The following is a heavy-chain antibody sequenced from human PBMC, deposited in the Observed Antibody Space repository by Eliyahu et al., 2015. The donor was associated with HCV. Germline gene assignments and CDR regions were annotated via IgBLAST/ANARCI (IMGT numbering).Heavy chain of an antibody. CDR2: IYYRGST. D-gene: IGHD6-19*01. V-gene: IGHV4-59*01. CDR3: SSGGGGIAVAGTGGWFDP. J-gene: IGHJ5*02. CDR1: GGSIXTYY. Sequence: QVQLQESGPGLVKPSETLSLTCTVSGGSIXTYYWSWXRQPPGKGLXWIGYIYYRGSTNYNPXLKSRVTMSLDTSKNQFSLKLTSVTAADTAVYYCSSGGGGIAVAGTGGWFDPWGQGTLVTVSS.